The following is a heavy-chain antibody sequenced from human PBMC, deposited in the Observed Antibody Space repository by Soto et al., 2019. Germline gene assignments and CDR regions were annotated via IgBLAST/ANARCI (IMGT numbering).Heavy chain of an antibody. Sequence: QITLKESGPTLVKPTQTLTLTCTFSGFSLTTYGVGVGWIRQPPGKALQWLALIYWYDDKRYCPSLKSRLTITKDTSKNQVVLTMTNMDPVDTATYFCAHRLTLNSDWNYGRFDYWGQGTLVTVSS. CDR3: AHRLTLNSDWNYGRFDY. CDR1: GFSLTTYGVG. D-gene: IGHD1-7*01. CDR2: IYWYDDK. V-gene: IGHV2-5*01. J-gene: IGHJ4*02.